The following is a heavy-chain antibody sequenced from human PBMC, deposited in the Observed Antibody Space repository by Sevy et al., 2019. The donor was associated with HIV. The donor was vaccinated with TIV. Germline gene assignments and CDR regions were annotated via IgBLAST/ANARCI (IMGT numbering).Heavy chain of an antibody. V-gene: IGHV4-59*01. CDR2: IYYSGST. CDR1: GGSISSYY. D-gene: IGHD3-22*01. Sequence: SETLSLTCTVSGGSISSYYWSWIRQPPGKGLEWIGYIYYSGSTNYNPSLKSRVTISVDTSKNQFSLKLSSVTAADPAVYYCARGGLAAHYYDSSGPGAFDIWGQGTMVTVSS. J-gene: IGHJ3*02. CDR3: ARGGLAAHYYDSSGPGAFDI.